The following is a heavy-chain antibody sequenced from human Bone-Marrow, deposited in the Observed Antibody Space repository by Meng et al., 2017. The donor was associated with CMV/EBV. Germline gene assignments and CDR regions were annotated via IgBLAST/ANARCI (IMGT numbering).Heavy chain of an antibody. D-gene: IGHD6-19*01. CDR2: IKQDGSEK. V-gene: IGHV3-7*01. CDR1: GFTFSSYW. J-gene: IGHJ4*01. Sequence: GESLKISCAASGFTFSSYWMSWVRQAPGKGLEWVANIKQDGSEKYYVDSVKGRFTISRDSAKNSLYLQMNSLRAEDTAVYYCARDYLAFISGPFDDWGHGTLVNGSS. CDR3: ARDYLAFISGPFDD.